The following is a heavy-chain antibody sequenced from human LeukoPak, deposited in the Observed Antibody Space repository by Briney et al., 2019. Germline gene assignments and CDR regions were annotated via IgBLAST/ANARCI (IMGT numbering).Heavy chain of an antibody. J-gene: IGHJ3*02. V-gene: IGHV4-4*02. CDR1: GGSVSSSNW. CDR3: ARDKRTDSSGYYSDAFDI. D-gene: IGHD3-22*01. Sequence: PSETLSLTCAVSGGSVSSSNWWSWVRQPPGKGLEWIGEISLSGDTKYNPSLRRRVTISLDKSKNQFSLNLRSVTAADTAVYYCARDKRTDSSGYYSDAFDIWGQGTMVTVSS. CDR2: ISLSGDT.